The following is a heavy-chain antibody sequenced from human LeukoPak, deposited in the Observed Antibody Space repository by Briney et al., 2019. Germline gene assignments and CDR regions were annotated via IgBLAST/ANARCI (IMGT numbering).Heavy chain of an antibody. Sequence: SETLSLTCTVSRGSISNYYWGWIRQPPGKGLEWIGFFSYSGSTNYNPSLKSRVTISVDTSKNQFSLKLTSVTAADTAVYYCARADTDDSSAYLDYWGQGSRVTVSS. CDR3: ARADTDDSSAYLDY. J-gene: IGHJ4*02. CDR2: FSYSGST. D-gene: IGHD3-22*01. V-gene: IGHV4-59*01. CDR1: RGSISNYY.